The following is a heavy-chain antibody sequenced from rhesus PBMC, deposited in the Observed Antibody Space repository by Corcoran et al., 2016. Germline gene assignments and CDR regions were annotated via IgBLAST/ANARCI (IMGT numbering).Heavy chain of an antibody. CDR2: ISWNSGTI. CDR1: GFTFDDYA. J-gene: IGHJ3*01. Sequence: EVQLVESGGGLVQPGGSLRLSCAASGFTFDDYAMSWVGQAPGKGLGLVSRISWNSGTIYYADSVKGRFTISRDNAKNSLFLQMTSLRAEDTAVYYCTTAYSSGWPDAFDFWGQGLRVTVSS. D-gene: IGHD6-31*01. CDR3: TTAYSSGWPDAFDF. V-gene: IGHV3-134*01.